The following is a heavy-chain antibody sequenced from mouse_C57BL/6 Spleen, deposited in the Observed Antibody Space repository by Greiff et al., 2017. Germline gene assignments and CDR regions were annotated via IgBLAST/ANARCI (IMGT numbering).Heavy chain of an antibody. CDR2: IDPSDSYT. V-gene: IGHV1-50*01. CDR3: ARGYSNLDY. D-gene: IGHD2-5*01. CDR1: GYTFTSYW. Sequence: QVQLQQPGAELVKPGASVKLSCKASGYTFTSYWMQWVKQRPGQGLEWIGEIDPSDSYTNYNQKFKGKATLTVDTSSSTAYMQLSSLTSDDSAVYYCARGYSNLDYWGQGTTLTVSS. J-gene: IGHJ2*01.